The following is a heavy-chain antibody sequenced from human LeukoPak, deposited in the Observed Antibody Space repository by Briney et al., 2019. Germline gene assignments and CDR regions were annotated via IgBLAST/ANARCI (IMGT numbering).Heavy chain of an antibody. J-gene: IGHJ5*02. CDR2: IYTSGST. Sequence: PSETLSLTCTVSGVSISIYYWSWIRQPAGKGLEWIGRIYTSGSTNYNPSLKSRVTISVDTSKNQFSLKLSSVTAADTAVYYCARGPELGTMIVGGFDPWGQGTLVTVSS. CDR3: ARGPELGTMIVGGFDP. V-gene: IGHV4-4*07. CDR1: GVSISIYY. D-gene: IGHD3-22*01.